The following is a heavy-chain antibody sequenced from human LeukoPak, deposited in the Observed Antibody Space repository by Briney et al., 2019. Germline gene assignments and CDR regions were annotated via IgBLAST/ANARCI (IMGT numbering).Heavy chain of an antibody. CDR2: IYTSGST. D-gene: IGHD6-6*01. J-gene: IGHJ3*02. CDR1: GGSISSGSYY. Sequence: PSETLSLTCTVSGGSISSGSYYWSWIRQPAGKGLEWIGRIYTSGSTNYNPSLKSRVTISVDTSKNQFSLKLSSVTAADTAVYYCASSIAARDDAFNTWGQGTMVTVSS. CDR3: ASSIAARDDAFNT. V-gene: IGHV4-61*02.